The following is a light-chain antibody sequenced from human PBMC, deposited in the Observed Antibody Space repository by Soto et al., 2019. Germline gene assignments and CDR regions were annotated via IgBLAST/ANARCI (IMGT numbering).Light chain of an antibody. CDR2: DAS. CDR3: QHYGGLWT. Sequence: DIQMTQSPPTVSASVGDRVTITCRASQTITNRLAWYQRKPGKAPKVLIYDASNLESGVPSRFSGSGSGTDFILTISSLQPDDFANYYCQHYGGLWTFGQGTKVEVK. J-gene: IGKJ1*01. CDR1: QTITNR. V-gene: IGKV1-5*01.